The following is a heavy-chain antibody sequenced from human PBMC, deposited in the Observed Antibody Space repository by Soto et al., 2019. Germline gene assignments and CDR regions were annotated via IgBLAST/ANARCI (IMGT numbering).Heavy chain of an antibody. CDR1: GYSFTSYW. CDR2: IYPGDSDT. V-gene: IGHV5-51*01. J-gene: IGHJ3*02. D-gene: IGHD2-21*02. Sequence: GESLKISCKGSGYSFTSYWIGWVRQMPGKGLEWMGIIYPGDSDTRYSPSFQGQVTISADKSISTAYLQWSSVKASDTAVYYWARPRGTVVTPEGAFDIWGQGTMVTVSS. CDR3: ARPRGTVVTPEGAFDI.